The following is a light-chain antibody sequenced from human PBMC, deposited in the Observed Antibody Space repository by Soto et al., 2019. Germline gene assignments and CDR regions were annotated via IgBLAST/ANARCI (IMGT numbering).Light chain of an antibody. CDR1: MRDVGAYNL. V-gene: IGLV2-14*01. J-gene: IGLJ1*01. Sequence: QSVLTQPASVSGSAGQSITISCSGTMRDVGAYNLVSWYQQHPGTAPKLIIYEVRNRPSGISSRFSGSRSGNTASLTISGLQAEDEADYYCSSYTSSSTPYVFGTGTKVTVL. CDR2: EVR. CDR3: SSYTSSSTPYV.